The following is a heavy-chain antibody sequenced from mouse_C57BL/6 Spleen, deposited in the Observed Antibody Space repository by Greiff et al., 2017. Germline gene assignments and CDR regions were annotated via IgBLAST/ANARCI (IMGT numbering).Heavy chain of an antibody. CDR3: ARNSYYYGSDAMDY. CDR1: GYTFTDYN. CDR2: INPNNGGT. Sequence: VQLQQSGPELVKPGASVKIPCKASGYTFTDYNMDWVKQSHGKSLEWIGDINPNNGGTIYNQKFKGKATLTVDKSSSTAYMELRSLTSEDTAVYYCARNSYYYGSDAMDYWGQGTSVTVSS. V-gene: IGHV1-18*01. D-gene: IGHD1-1*01. J-gene: IGHJ4*01.